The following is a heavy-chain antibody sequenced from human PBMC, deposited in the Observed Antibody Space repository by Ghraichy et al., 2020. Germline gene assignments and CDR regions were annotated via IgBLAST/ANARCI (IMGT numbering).Heavy chain of an antibody. D-gene: IGHD5-18*01. J-gene: IGHJ6*02. CDR2: IYSGGST. V-gene: IGHV3-66*01. Sequence: GESLNISCAASGFTVSSNYMSWVRQAPGKGLEWVSVIYSGGSTYYADSVKGRFTISRDNSKNTLYLQMNSLRAEDTAVYYCARDRDTVYYYYGMDVWGQGTTVTVSS. CDR3: ARDRDTVYYYYGMDV. CDR1: GFTVSSNY.